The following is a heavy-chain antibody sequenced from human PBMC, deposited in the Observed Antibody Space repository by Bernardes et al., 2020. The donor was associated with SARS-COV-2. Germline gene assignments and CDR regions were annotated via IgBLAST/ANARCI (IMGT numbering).Heavy chain of an antibody. CDR3: ARAGGSSALHPYWYFDL. V-gene: IGHV3-20*01. CDR1: GLTFDDYG. J-gene: IGHJ2*01. D-gene: IGHD6-13*01. CDR2: INWNGGST. Sequence: GGSLRLSCAASGLTFDDYGMSWVRQAPGKGLEWVSGINWNGGSTGYADSVKGRFTISRDNAKNSLYLQMNSLRAEDTALYHCARAGGSSALHPYWYFDLWGRGTLVTVSS.